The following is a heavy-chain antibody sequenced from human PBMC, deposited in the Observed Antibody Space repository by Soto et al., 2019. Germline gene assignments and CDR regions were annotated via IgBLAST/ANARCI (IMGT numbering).Heavy chain of an antibody. J-gene: IGHJ4*02. CDR2: INHIGTT. CDR3: ARFDSSGWYFDY. Sequence: SETLSLTCAVYGGSFSGYYWSWIRQPPGKGLQWIGKINHIGTTNYNPSLKSRVTISVDTSKNQFSLKLSSVTAADTAVYYCARFDSSGWYFDYWGQGNLVTVSS. V-gene: IGHV4-34*01. CDR1: GGSFSGYY. D-gene: IGHD6-19*01.